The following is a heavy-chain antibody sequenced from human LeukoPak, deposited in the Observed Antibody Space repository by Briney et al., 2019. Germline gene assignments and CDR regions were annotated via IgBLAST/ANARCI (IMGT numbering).Heavy chain of an antibody. V-gene: IGHV4-34*01. CDR1: GGSFSSYY. D-gene: IGHD3-3*01. J-gene: IGHJ3*02. CDR3: ARTVSRAGLPLWRQAFDI. Sequence: SETLSLTCAVYGGSFSSYYWSWIRQPPGKGLEWIGEINHSGSTNYNPSLKSRVTISVDTSKNQFSLKLSSVTAADTAVYYCARTVSRAGLPLWRQAFDIWGQGTMVTVSS. CDR2: INHSGST.